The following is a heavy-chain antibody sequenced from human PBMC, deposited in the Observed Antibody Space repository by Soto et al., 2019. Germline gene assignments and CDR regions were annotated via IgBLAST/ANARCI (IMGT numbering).Heavy chain of an antibody. CDR2: ISGSGGST. J-gene: IGHJ4*02. V-gene: IGHV3-23*01. Sequence: GGSLRLSCAASGFTFSSYAMSWVRQAPGKGLEWVSAISGSGGSTYYADSVKGRFTISRDNSKNTLYLQMNSLRAEDTAVYYCVSSPPYDILTGYYYFDYWGQGTLVTVSS. CDR3: VSSPPYDILTGYYYFDY. CDR1: GFTFSSYA. D-gene: IGHD3-9*01.